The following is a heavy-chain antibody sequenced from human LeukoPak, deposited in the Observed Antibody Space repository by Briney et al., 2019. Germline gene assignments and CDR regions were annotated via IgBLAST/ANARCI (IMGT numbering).Heavy chain of an antibody. CDR2: IIPNSGGT. V-gene: IGHV1-2*02. CDR1: GYTFTGYY. J-gene: IGHJ4*02. D-gene: IGHD3-22*01. Sequence: ASVKVSCKTSGYTFTGYYMHWVRQAPGQGLEWMGWIIPNSGGTNYPQKFQGRVTITRDTSITTAYMELSSLRSDDTAVYYCARAGVRYYYDSSGYYLDFDFWGQGTLVTVSS. CDR3: ARAGVRYYYDSSGYYLDFDF.